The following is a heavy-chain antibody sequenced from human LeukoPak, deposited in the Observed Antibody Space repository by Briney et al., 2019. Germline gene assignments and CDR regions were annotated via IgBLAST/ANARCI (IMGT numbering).Heavy chain of an antibody. D-gene: IGHD1-7*01. J-gene: IGHJ4*02. CDR1: GFTFSSYW. CDR2: IKQDGSEK. Sequence: GGSLRLSCAPSGFTFSSYWMSWVRQAPGKGLEWVANIKQDGSEKYYADSVKGRFTISRDNAKHSLYLQMNCLRAEHMALYYCAKGYNWNLGYYFDYWGQGTLVTVSS. CDR3: AKGYNWNLGYYFDY. V-gene: IGHV3-7*01.